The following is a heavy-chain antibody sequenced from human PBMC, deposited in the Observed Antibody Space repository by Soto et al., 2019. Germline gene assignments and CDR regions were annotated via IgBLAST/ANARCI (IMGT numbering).Heavy chain of an antibody. CDR1: GFIFSSYA. CDR2: VSRSGGTT. CDR3: AKDPSTSGWYFDD. D-gene: IGHD6-19*01. J-gene: IGHJ4*02. Sequence: GGSLRLSCAASGFIFSSYAMTWVRQAPGQGLEWVSTVSRSGGTTYYADSVKGRFTISRDNSKNTLYLQMNSLRAEDTAVYYCAKDPSTSGWYFDDWGQGTLVTVSS. V-gene: IGHV3-23*01.